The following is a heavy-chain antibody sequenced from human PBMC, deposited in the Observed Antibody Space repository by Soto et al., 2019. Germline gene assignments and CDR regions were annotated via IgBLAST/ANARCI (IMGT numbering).Heavy chain of an antibody. CDR3: ACRSGGTLDY. CDR1: GGSISSYY. V-gene: IGHV4-59*08. Sequence: QVQLQESGPGLVKPSETLSLTCTVSGGSISSYYWSWIRQPPGKGLEWIGYIYYSGSTNYNPSLTRRVTISVDTSKNQFSLKLSSVTAADTAVYYCACRSGGTLDYWGQGTLVSVSS. J-gene: IGHJ4*02. D-gene: IGHD2-15*01. CDR2: IYYSGST.